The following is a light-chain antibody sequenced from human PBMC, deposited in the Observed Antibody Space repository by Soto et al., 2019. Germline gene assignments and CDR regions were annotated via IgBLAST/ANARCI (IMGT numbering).Light chain of an antibody. CDR1: QSVSSSY. J-gene: IGKJ1*01. Sequence: EIVLTQSPGTLSLSPEERDTLSCRASQSVSSSYLAWYQQKPGQAPRPLIYGASSRAIGIPDRFSGSGSGTDFILTISRLEPEDFAVYYCQQYGSSPWTFGQGTKVDIK. V-gene: IGKV3-20*01. CDR2: GAS. CDR3: QQYGSSPWT.